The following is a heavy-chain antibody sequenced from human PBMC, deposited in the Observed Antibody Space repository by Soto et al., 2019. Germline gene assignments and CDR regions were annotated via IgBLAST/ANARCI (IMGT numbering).Heavy chain of an antibody. Sequence: QLQLQESGSGLVKPSQTLSLTCAVSGGSISSGGYSWSWIRQPPGKGLEWIGYIYHSGSTYYNPSLKSRVTISVDRSKNQFSLKLSSVTAADTAMYYCARLAYYYDSSGGTDAFDIWGQGTMVTVSS. CDR3: ARLAYYYDSSGGTDAFDI. CDR2: IYHSGST. D-gene: IGHD3-22*01. CDR1: GGSISSGGYS. J-gene: IGHJ3*02. V-gene: IGHV4-30-2*01.